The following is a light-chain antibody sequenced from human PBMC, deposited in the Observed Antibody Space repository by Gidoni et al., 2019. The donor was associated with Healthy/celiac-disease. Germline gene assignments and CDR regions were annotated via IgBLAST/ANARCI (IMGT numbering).Light chain of an antibody. CDR2: SNN. CDR3: AAWDDSLSGPTV. J-gene: IGLJ3*02. V-gene: IGLV1-47*02. CDR1: SSNIGSNY. Sequence: QSVLTQPPSASGTPGQRVTISCSGSSSNIGSNYVYWYQQLPGTAPKLLIYSNNQRPSGVPDRFSGSKSGTSASLAISGLRSEDEADYYCAAWDDSLSGPTVFGGGTKLTVI.